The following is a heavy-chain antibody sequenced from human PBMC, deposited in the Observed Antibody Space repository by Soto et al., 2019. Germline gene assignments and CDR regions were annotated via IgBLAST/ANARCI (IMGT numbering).Heavy chain of an antibody. CDR2: ISGSGVEK. Sequence: GGSLRLSCAASGFTVTTYAMSWVRQAPGKGLEWVSAISGSGVEKDYADSAKGRFTISRDTSKNTLYLEMNSLRAEDTAIYHCAKSDCDDAKCYAPDYCGLATLVTVSS. V-gene: IGHV3-23*01. D-gene: IGHD3-16*01. CDR1: GFTVTTYA. J-gene: IGHJ4*02. CDR3: AKSDCDDAKCYAPDY.